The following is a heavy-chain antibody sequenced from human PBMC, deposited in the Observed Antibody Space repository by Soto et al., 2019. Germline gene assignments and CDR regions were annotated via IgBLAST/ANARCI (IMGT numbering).Heavy chain of an antibody. Sequence: QITLKESGPTLVKPTQTLTLTCTASGLSFGTSGVGVGWIRQPPGKALEWLALIYWNDDQRYSPSLKSSLTITEDASKNQVVLTMTIVDPVDTATYYCAAMTTVATAAFDIWGQGIMVTVPS. CDR1: GLSFGTSGVG. J-gene: IGHJ3*02. CDR2: IYWNDDQ. D-gene: IGHD4-17*01. V-gene: IGHV2-5*01. CDR3: AAMTTVATAAFDI.